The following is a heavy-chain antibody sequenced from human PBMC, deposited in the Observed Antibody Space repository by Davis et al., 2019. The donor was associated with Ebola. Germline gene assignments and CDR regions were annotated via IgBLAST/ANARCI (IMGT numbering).Heavy chain of an antibody. Sequence: AASVKVSCKASGYTFTRYGISWVRQAPGQGLEWMGWISAYNGNTNYAQKLQGRVTMTTGTSTSTAYMEVRSLRSDDTAVYYCARDRGMIAAAGVCDYWGLGTLVTVSS. V-gene: IGHV1-18*04. CDR3: ARDRGMIAAAGVCDY. CDR2: ISAYNGNT. CDR1: GYTFTRYG. J-gene: IGHJ4*02. D-gene: IGHD6-13*01.